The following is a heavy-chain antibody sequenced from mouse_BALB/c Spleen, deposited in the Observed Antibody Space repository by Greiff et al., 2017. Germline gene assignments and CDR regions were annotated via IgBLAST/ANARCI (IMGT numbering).Heavy chain of an antibody. J-gene: IGHJ2*01. CDR2: ISSGGSYT. Sequence: EVMLVESGGDLVKPGGSLKLSCAASGFTFSSYGMSWVRQTPDKRLEWVATISSGGSYTYYPDSVKGRFTISRDNAKNTLYLQMNSLQTDDTAMYYCARQYGNYGGDYFDYWGQGTTLTVSS. V-gene: IGHV5-6*01. CDR1: GFTFSSYG. D-gene: IGHD2-10*02. CDR3: ARQYGNYGGDYFDY.